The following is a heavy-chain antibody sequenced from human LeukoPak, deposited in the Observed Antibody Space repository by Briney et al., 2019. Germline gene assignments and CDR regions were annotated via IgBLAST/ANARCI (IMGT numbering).Heavy chain of an antibody. CDR1: GGSISSYY. Sequence: SETLSLTCTVSGGSISSYYWSWIRQPPGKGLEWIGYIYYSGSTNYNPSLKSRVTISVDTSKNQFSLKLGSVTAADTAVYYCARHRGWKDAFDIWGQGTMVTVSS. D-gene: IGHD1-1*01. J-gene: IGHJ3*02. CDR2: IYYSGST. CDR3: ARHRGWKDAFDI. V-gene: IGHV4-59*08.